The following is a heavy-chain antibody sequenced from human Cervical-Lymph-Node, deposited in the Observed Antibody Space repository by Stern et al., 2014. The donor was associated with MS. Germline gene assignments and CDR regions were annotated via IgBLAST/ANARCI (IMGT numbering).Heavy chain of an antibody. V-gene: IGHV1-69*01. D-gene: IGHD6-19*01. CDR3: AREGTETAVAAFDL. CDR1: GGTFSSHS. CDR2: LIPIFNTA. Sequence: QVQLVQSGAEVRKPGSSVKVSCKASGGTFSSHSFSWVRQAPGQGLEWMGQLIPIFNTANYAQKFQGRVTMTADGSTSTVYMELSSLRSEDTAVYYCAREGTETAVAAFDLWGQGTLVTVSS. J-gene: IGHJ4*02.